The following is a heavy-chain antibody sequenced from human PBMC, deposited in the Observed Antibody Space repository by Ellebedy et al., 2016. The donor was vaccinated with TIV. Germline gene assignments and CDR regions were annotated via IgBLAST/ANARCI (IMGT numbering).Heavy chain of an antibody. CDR3: ASGGAMVKNYYYMDG. CDR2: INHSGST. Sequence: GSLRLXCAVYGGSFSDYYWSWIRQPPGKGLEWIGEINHSGSTNYNPSLKSRVTISVDTSKNQFSLKLSSVTAADTAVYYCASGGAMVKNYYYMDGWGKGTTVTVSS. J-gene: IGHJ6*03. V-gene: IGHV4-34*01. D-gene: IGHD5-18*01. CDR1: GGSFSDYY.